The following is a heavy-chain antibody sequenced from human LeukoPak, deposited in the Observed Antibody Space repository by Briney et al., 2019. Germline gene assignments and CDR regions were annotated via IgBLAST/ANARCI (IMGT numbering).Heavy chain of an antibody. J-gene: IGHJ4*02. CDR2: IYTSGST. CDR3: ARITIFGVVIN. D-gene: IGHD3-3*01. Sequence: NTSETLSLTCTVSGGSISSGSYYWSWIRQPAGKGLEWIGRIYTSGSTNYNPSLKSRVTISVDTSKNQFSLKLSSVTAADTAVYYCARITIFGVVINWGQGTLVTVSS. V-gene: IGHV4-61*02. CDR1: GGSISSGSYY.